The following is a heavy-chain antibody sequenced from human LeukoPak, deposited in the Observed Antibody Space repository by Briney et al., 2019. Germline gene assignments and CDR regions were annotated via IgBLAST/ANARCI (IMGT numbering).Heavy chain of an antibody. CDR1: GGSITGYY. D-gene: IGHD3-9*01. Sequence: PSETLSLTCAVYGGSITGYYWSWIRQTPGRGLEWVGEIHYTGVTSYSPSLKSRATISTDTSKNQFSLRLSSVTAADTAVYYCARGNILTGYCFDFWGQGALVTVSS. J-gene: IGHJ4*02. CDR2: IHYTGVT. CDR3: ARGNILTGYCFDF. V-gene: IGHV4-34*01.